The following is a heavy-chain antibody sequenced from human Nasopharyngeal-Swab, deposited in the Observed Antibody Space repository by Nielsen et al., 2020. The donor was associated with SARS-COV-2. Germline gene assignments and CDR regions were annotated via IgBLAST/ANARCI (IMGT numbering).Heavy chain of an antibody. Sequence: GESLKISCAAFGFTFSSYWMHWVRQAPGKGLVWVSRINSDGSSTRDADSVKGRFTISRDNAKNTLYLQMNSLRAEDTAVYYCARPGSSGSYDAFDIWGQGTMVTVSS. D-gene: IGHD6-19*01. J-gene: IGHJ3*02. CDR2: INSDGSST. CDR1: GFTFSSYW. CDR3: ARPGSSGSYDAFDI. V-gene: IGHV3-74*01.